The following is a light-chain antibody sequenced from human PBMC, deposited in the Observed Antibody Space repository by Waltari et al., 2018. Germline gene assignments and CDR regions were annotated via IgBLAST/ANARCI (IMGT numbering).Light chain of an antibody. Sequence: QSVLTQPPSVSAAPGQKVTISCSGSSSNIGDNFVSWYKQLPGTAPKLLLYDSTKRPSGIPDRFSASKSGTSATLGITGLQTGDEADYYCATWDSSLSAYVFGTGTKVTVL. CDR3: ATWDSSLSAYV. CDR2: DST. CDR1: SSNIGDNF. J-gene: IGLJ1*01. V-gene: IGLV1-51*01.